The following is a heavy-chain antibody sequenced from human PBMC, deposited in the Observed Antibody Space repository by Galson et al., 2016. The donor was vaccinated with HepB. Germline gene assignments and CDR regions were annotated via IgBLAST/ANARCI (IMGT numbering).Heavy chain of an antibody. V-gene: IGHV3-9*01. CDR1: GFTFDNYA. D-gene: IGHD2-2*01. CDR2: ISWNSDYI. CDR3: AREGRSGTSSYMGY. Sequence: SLRLSCAASGFTFDNYAMHWVRQAPGKGLEWVSGISWNSDYIGYAESVKGRFTISRDNAKNSLYLQMNSLRPEDTAFYYCAREGRSGTSSYMGYWGQGTLVTVSS. J-gene: IGHJ4*02.